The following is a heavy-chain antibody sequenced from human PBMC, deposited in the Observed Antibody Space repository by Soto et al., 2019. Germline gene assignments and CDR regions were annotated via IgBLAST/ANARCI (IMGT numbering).Heavy chain of an antibody. CDR1: GGTFSSYT. V-gene: IGHV1-69*02. CDR2: IIPILGIA. Sequence: QVPLVQSGAEVKKPGSSVKVSCKASGGTFSSYTISWVRQAPGQGLEWMGRIIPILGIANYAQKFQGRVTITADKSTSTAYMELSSLRSEDTAVYYCARGHDYGDYSGDYWGQGTLVTVSS. CDR3: ARGHDYGDYSGDY. J-gene: IGHJ4*02. D-gene: IGHD4-17*01.